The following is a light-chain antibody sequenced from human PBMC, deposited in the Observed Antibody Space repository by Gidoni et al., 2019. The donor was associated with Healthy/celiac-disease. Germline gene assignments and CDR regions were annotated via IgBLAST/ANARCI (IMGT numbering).Light chain of an antibody. CDR3: QQLNSYPRFT. Sequence: DIQLTQSPSFLSASVGDRVTITRRASQGISSYLAWYQQKPGKAPKLLIYAASTLQSGVPSRFSGSGSGTEFTLTISSLQPEDFATDYCQQLNSYPRFTFGPGTKVDIK. J-gene: IGKJ3*01. CDR1: QGISSY. CDR2: AAS. V-gene: IGKV1-9*01.